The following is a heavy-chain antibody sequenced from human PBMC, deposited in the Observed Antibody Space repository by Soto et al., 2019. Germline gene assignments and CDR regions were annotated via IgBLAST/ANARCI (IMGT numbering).Heavy chain of an antibody. J-gene: IGHJ4*02. CDR2: TSYDGSNK. CDR3: ARDTRYSSGYYDS. Sequence: HPGGSLRLSCAASGFTFSYYAMHWVRQAPGKGLEWVAVTSYDGSNKYYADSVKGRFTISRDNSKNTLYVQMTSLRVEDTAVYFCARDTRYSSGYYDSWGQGTLVTVSS. CDR1: GFTFSYYA. D-gene: IGHD6-19*01. V-gene: IGHV3-30-3*01.